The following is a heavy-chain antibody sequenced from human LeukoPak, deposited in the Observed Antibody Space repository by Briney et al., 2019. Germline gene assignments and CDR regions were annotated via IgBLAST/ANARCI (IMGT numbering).Heavy chain of an antibody. D-gene: IGHD3-10*01. V-gene: IGHV1-46*01. CDR2: LNPSGGST. Sequence: GASVKVSCKASGYTVTSYYMHWARQAPGQGLEWMGILNPSGGSTSYAQKFQGRATLTRATSTSTVYMELSSLRSEDTAVYYCARGYRITMVRGVISPFDPWGQGTLVTVSS. J-gene: IGHJ5*02. CDR3: ARGYRITMVRGVISPFDP. CDR1: GYTVTSYY.